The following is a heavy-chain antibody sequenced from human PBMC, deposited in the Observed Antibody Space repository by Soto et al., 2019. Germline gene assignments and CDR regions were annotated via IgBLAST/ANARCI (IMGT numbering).Heavy chain of an antibody. D-gene: IGHD4-17*01. V-gene: IGHV4-59*01. J-gene: IGHJ5*02. Sequence: PSETLSLTCTVSGGSISSYYWSWIRQPPGKGLEWIGYIYSSGSTIYNPSLKSRVTISLDTSKNQFSLKLSSVTAADTAVYYCARETYGDYVGYFDPWGQGTLVTVSS. CDR3: ARETYGDYVGYFDP. CDR1: GGSISSYY. CDR2: IYSSGST.